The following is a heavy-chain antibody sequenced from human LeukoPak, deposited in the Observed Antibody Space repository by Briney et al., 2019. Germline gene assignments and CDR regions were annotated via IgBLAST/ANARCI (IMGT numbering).Heavy chain of an antibody. CDR3: ARAHRDGDKERVYYYYYYMDV. V-gene: IGHV3-66*02. J-gene: IGHJ6*03. Sequence: PGGSLRLSCAASGFTVSSNYMSWVRQAPGKGLEWVSVIYSGGSTYYADSVKGRFTISRDNSKNTLYLQMNSLRAEDTAVYYCARAHRDGDKERVYYYYYYMDVWGKGTTVTVSS. CDR1: GFTVSSNY. D-gene: IGHD5-24*01. CDR2: IYSGGST.